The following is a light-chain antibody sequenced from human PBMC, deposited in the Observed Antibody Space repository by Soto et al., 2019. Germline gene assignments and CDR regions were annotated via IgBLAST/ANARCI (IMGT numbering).Light chain of an antibody. J-gene: IGLJ1*01. CDR2: DVT. CDR3: FSFAGSYTYV. Sequence: SALTQPRSVSASPGQSVTISCTGTSXDVGRYDYVSWYQQHPGKAPKLIVYDVTERPSGVPDRFSGSKSGNTASLTISGLQAEDEADYSCFSFAGSYTYVCGIGTKVTV. CDR1: SXDVGRYDY. V-gene: IGLV2-11*01.